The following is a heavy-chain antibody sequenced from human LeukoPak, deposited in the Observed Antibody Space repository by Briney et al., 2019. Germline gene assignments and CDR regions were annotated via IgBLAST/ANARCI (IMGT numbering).Heavy chain of an antibody. CDR1: GGSISSYY. Sequence: SETLSLTCTVSGGSISSYYWSWIRQPPGKGLEWIGYIYYSGSTNYNPSLRSRVTISVDTSKNQFSLKLSSVTAADTAVYYCARDVVSYDSSGYYYVSDAFDIWGQGTMVTVSS. CDR2: IYYSGST. D-gene: IGHD3-22*01. J-gene: IGHJ3*02. V-gene: IGHV4-59*01. CDR3: ARDVVSYDSSGYYYVSDAFDI.